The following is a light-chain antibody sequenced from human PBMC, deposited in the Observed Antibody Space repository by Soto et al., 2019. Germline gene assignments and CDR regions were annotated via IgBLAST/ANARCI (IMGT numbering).Light chain of an antibody. CDR1: QSISSW. V-gene: IGKV1-5*03. J-gene: IGKJ1*01. Sequence: MSMSPSILSASVGDRVTITCRASQSISSWLAWYQQKPGKAPNLLIHKASHLESGVPSRFSGSGSGTEFTLTISSLQPGDFATYYCQHYNTYPWTFGQG. CDR3: QHYNTYPWT. CDR2: KAS.